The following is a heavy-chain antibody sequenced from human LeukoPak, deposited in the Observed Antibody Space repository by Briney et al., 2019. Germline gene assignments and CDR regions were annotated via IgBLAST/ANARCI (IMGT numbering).Heavy chain of an antibody. J-gene: IGHJ3*02. CDR2: ISPHSGFT. CDR1: GYTLTGHY. CDR3: ARQTGDDALDI. D-gene: IGHD7-27*01. Sequence: ASVKVSCKASGYTLTGHYIHWVRQAPGQGLEWMGWISPHSGFTMYPQRFQGRVTMTTDTSISTAFLEVRRLRSDDTAAYYCARQTGDDALDIWGQGIMITVYS. V-gene: IGHV1-2*02.